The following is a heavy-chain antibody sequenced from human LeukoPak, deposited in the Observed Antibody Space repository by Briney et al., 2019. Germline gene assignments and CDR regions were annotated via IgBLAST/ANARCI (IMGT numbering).Heavy chain of an antibody. D-gene: IGHD3-16*02. V-gene: IGHV3-21*01. CDR3: ARDYDYVWGSYRTFDY. J-gene: IGHJ4*02. CDR1: GFTFSSYS. Sequence: GGSLRLSCAASGFTFSSYSMNWVRQAPGKGLEWVSSISSSSSYIYYADSVKGRFTISRDNAKNSLYLQMNSLRAEDTAVYYCARDYDYVWGSYRTFDYWGQGTLVIVSS. CDR2: ISSSSSYI.